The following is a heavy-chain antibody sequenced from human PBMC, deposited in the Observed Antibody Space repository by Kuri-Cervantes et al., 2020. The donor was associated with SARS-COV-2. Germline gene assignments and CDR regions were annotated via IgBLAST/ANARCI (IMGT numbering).Heavy chain of an antibody. D-gene: IGHD6-13*01. CDR3: ARDEVGSSWYSGAFDI. J-gene: IGHJ3*02. CDR1: GYTFSDYY. V-gene: IGHV1-2*02. CDR2: INPNSGGT. Sequence: ASVKVSCKASGYTFSDYYINWVRQAPGQGLEWMGWINPNSGGTNYAQKFQGRVTMTRDTSISTAYMELSRLRSDDTAVYYCARDEVGSSWYSGAFDIWGQGTMVTVSS.